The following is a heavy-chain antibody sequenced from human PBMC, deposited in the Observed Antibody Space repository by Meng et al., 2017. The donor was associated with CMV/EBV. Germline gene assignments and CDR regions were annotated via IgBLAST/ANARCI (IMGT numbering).Heavy chain of an antibody. D-gene: IGHD2-2*02. CDR2: IIPIFGTA. J-gene: IGHJ6*02. V-gene: IGHV1-69*05. CDR1: GYTFTSYD. CDR3: ARAHYAPGYCSSTSCYNRWGMDV. Sequence: SVKVSCKASGYTFTSYDISWVRQAPGQGLEWMGGIIPIFGTANYAQKFQGRVTITTDESTSTAYMELSSLRSEDTAVYYCARAHYAPGYCSSTSCYNRWGMDVWGQGTTVTVSS.